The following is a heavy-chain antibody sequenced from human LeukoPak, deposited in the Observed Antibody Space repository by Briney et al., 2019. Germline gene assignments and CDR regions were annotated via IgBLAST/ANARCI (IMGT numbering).Heavy chain of an antibody. D-gene: IGHD3-22*01. CDR3: ASHYFDSSGHLEFDF. CDR2: VYYSGST. CDR1: GGSITSPSYY. J-gene: IGHJ4*02. Sequence: SETLSLTCTVSGGSITSPSYYWDRIRQPPGKRLEWLGSVYYSGSTFYNPSLGSRVTISVDTSKKQFSLKLRPVAAADTAVYYCASHYFDSSGHLEFDFWGQGALVTVSS. V-gene: IGHV4-39*01.